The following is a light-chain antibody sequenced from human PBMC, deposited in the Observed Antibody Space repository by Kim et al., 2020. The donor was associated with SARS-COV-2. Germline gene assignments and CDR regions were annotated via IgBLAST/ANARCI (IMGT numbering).Light chain of an antibody. CDR3: AAWDDSLSGV. V-gene: IGLV1-47*01. CDR1: SSNIGSNY. CDR2: RNN. Sequence: ELTQPPSASGTPGQRVTITCSGSSSNIGSNYVYWYQQLPGTAPKLLIYRNNQRPSGVPDRFSGSKSGTSASLAISGLRSEDEADYYCAAWDDSLSGVFGGGTQLTVL. J-gene: IGLJ3*02.